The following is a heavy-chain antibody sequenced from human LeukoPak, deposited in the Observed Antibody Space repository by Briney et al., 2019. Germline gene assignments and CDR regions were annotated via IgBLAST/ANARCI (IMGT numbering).Heavy chain of an antibody. CDR1: GFTFSSYS. CDR2: ISSSGSSK. CDR3: ARPSRDGYTVFKY. D-gene: IGHD5-24*01. J-gene: IGHJ4*02. Sequence: GGSLRLSCAASGFTFSSYSMNWVRQAPGKGLEWISQISSSGSSKYYADSVKGRFTISRDNAKNSLYLQMSSLGAEDTAVYYCARPSRDGYTVFKYWGQGSLSPSPQ. V-gene: IGHV3-48*01.